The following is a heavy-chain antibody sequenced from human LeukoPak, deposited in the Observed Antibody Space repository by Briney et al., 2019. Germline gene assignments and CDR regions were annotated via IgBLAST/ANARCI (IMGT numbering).Heavy chain of an antibody. D-gene: IGHD6-13*01. V-gene: IGHV3-23*01. J-gene: IGHJ6*02. CDR1: GFIFSSYS. Sequence: GGSLRLSCAASGFIFSSYSMSWVRQAPGKGLEWVSVITGSGGNTYYADSVKGRFTISKDNPKNTVYLQMSCLRVDDTAVYYCAKAASSSWPSYYYGMDVWGQGTTVTVSS. CDR2: ITGSGGNT. CDR3: AKAASSSWPSYYYGMDV.